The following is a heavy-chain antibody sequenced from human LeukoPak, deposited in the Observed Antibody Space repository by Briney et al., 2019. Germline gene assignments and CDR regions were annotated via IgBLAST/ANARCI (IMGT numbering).Heavy chain of an antibody. D-gene: IGHD6-13*01. Sequence: PSETLSLTCTVSGGSISNSRDYWAWIRQPPGKGLEWIANIYYSGSTYYSPSLKSRVTISVDKSKNQFSLKLNSVTAADTAMYYCARKSIAAAGTFDYWGQGTLVTVSS. J-gene: IGHJ4*02. CDR2: IYYSGST. CDR1: GGSISNSRDY. CDR3: ARKSIAAAGTFDY. V-gene: IGHV4-39*07.